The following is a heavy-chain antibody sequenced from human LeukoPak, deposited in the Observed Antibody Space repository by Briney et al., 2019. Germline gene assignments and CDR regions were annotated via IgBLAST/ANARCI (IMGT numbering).Heavy chain of an antibody. D-gene: IGHD6-13*01. CDR2: IYYSGST. Sequence: SETLSLTCTVSGGSISSYYWSWIRQPPGKGLEWIGYIYYSGSTNYNPSLKSRVTISVDTSKNLFSLKLSSVTAADTAVYYCASTYSSSWPPKIDYWGQGTLVTVSS. V-gene: IGHV4-59*01. J-gene: IGHJ4*02. CDR3: ASTYSSSWPPKIDY. CDR1: GGSISSYY.